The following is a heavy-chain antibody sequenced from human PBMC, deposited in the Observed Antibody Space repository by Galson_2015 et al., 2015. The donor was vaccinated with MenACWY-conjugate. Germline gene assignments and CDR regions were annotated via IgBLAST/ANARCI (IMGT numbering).Heavy chain of an antibody. CDR1: GFTFSSYT. CDR3: ASDLSYQPLLHFSETPRGAFDI. CDR2: ISSSSTYI. V-gene: IGHV3-21*01. Sequence: SLRLSCAASGFTFSSYTMNWVRQAPGKGLEWVSSISSSSTYIYYADSVKARFTISRDHANNSLYLQMNNLRSDDTALYYCASDLSYQPLLHFSETPRGAFDIWGQGTMVTVSS. D-gene: IGHD2-2*01. J-gene: IGHJ3*02.